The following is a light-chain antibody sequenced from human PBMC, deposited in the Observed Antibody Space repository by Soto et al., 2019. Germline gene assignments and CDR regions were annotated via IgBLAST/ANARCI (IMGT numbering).Light chain of an antibody. CDR2: EVN. Sequence: QSALTQPASVSASPGQSITISCTGTSNDVGGYNYVSWYQQHPGKVPKLIIYEVNNRPSGVSDRFSGSKSGKTASLTISGLLADDEADYYCSSFTSDSTYVFGTGTEVTVL. J-gene: IGLJ1*01. V-gene: IGLV2-14*03. CDR3: SSFTSDSTYV. CDR1: SNDVGGYNY.